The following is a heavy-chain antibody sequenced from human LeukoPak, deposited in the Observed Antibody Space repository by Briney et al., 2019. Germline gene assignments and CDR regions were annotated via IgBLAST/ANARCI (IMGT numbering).Heavy chain of an antibody. Sequence: GGALRVSCVASGFTFISYWMSWVGQARGRGLEGVANIKQDGREKYYVDSVKGRFTIFRDNAKNSLYLQMNSLRAENTAVYYCASAPPYCSSTSCYDYWGQGTLVTVSS. J-gene: IGHJ4*02. CDR3: ASAPPYCSSTSCYDY. CDR1: GFTFISYW. V-gene: IGHV3-7*03. D-gene: IGHD2-2*01. CDR2: IKQDGREK.